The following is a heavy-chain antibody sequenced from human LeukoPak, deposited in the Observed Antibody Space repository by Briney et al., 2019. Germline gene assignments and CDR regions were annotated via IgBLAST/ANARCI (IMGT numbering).Heavy chain of an antibody. CDR2: ISYDGSNK. J-gene: IGHJ4*01. CDR3: ARDRQYYDYVWGRYYFDY. Sequence: GGSLRLSCAASGYTFSSYAMHWVRQAPGKGLEWVAVISYDGSNKYYADSVKGRFTISRDNSKNTLYLQMNSLRAEDTAVYYCARDRQYYDYVWGRYYFDYWGQGTLVTVSS. D-gene: IGHD3-16*01. CDR1: GYTFSSYA. V-gene: IGHV3-30-3*01.